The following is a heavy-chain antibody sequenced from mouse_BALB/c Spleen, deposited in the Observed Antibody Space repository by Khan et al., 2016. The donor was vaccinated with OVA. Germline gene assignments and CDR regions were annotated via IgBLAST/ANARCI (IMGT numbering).Heavy chain of an antibody. CDR3: TREWVDDYSFAY. Sequence: VQLQQSGTELVRPGASVKLSCKASGYTFTNYWINWVKQRPGKGLEWIGNIYPSDSYTNYHQKFNDKATLTVDKSYSTANMQLRRLTSAGSAVYYCTREWVDDYSFAYWGQGTLVTVSA. CDR1: GYTFTNYW. D-gene: IGHD2-4*01. J-gene: IGHJ3*01. CDR2: IYPSDSYT. V-gene: IGHV1-69*02.